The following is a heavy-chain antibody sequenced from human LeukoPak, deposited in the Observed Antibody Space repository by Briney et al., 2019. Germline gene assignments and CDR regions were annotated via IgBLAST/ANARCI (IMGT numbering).Heavy chain of an antibody. Sequence: SETLSLTCTVSGGSISSYYWSWIRQPPGKGLEWIGYIYYSGSTNYNPSLKSRVTISVDTSKNQFSLKLSSVTAADTAVYYCARVNYGDSVDCWGQGTLVTVSS. D-gene: IGHD4-17*01. CDR3: ARVNYGDSVDC. V-gene: IGHV4-59*01. CDR2: IYYSGST. J-gene: IGHJ4*02. CDR1: GGSISSYY.